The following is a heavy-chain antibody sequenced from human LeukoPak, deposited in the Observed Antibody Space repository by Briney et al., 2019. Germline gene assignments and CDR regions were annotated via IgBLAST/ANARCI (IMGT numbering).Heavy chain of an antibody. Sequence: GGSLRLSCAASGFTFSSHWMSWIRQAPGKGLEWVSSIKQDGSEKYYVDSVKGRFTISRDSAKNSLYLQMNSLRAEDTAVYYCARVRQGGDDYWGQGTLVTVSS. D-gene: IGHD3-16*01. CDR1: GFTFSSHW. CDR2: IKQDGSEK. V-gene: IGHV3-7*05. CDR3: ARVRQGGDDY. J-gene: IGHJ4*02.